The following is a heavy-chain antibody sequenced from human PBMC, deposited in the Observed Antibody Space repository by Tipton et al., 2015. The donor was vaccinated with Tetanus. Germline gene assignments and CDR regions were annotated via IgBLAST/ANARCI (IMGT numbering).Heavy chain of an antibody. D-gene: IGHD3-10*01. CDR2: ISNSGST. CDR3: ARDRGVRGGYYYYHGMDV. CDR1: GASINAGGYL. Sequence: TLSLTCTVSGASINAGGYLWTWVRQHSGKGLEWIGYISNSGSTYYNPSLKSRVTISVDTSQKQISLKVNSVTAADTAVYYCARDRGVRGGYYYYHGMDVWGQGTTVTVSS. V-gene: IGHV4-31*03. J-gene: IGHJ6*02.